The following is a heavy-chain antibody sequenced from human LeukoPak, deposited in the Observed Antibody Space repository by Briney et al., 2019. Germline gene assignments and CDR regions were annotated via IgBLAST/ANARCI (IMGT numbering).Heavy chain of an antibody. Sequence: PSETLSLTCTVSGGSISSSSYYWGWIRQPPGKGLEWIGSIYYSGSTYYNPSLKSRVTISVDTSKNQFSLKLSSVTAADTAVYYCARGYDSSGYYYGDIWGQGTMVTVSS. CDR2: IYYSGST. D-gene: IGHD3-22*01. V-gene: IGHV4-39*01. CDR1: GGSISSSSYY. J-gene: IGHJ3*02. CDR3: ARGYDSSGYYYGDI.